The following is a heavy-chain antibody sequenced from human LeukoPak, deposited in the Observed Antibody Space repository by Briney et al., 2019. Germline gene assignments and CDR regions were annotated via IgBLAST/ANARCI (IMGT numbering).Heavy chain of an antibody. D-gene: IGHD3-10*01. CDR2: IIPILGIA. J-gene: IGHJ4*02. CDR3: ARPPGPRGY. V-gene: IGHV1-69*04. Sequence: SVKVSCKASGGTFSSYAISWVRQAPGQGLEWMGRIIPILGIANYAQKFQGRVTITADKSTSTAYMELSSLRSEVTAVYYCARPPGPRGYWGQGTLVTVSS. CDR1: GGTFSSYA.